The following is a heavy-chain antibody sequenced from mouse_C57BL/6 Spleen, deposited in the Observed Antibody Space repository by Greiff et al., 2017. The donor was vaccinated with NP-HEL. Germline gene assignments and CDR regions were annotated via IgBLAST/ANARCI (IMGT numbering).Heavy chain of an antibody. CDR2: IHPNSGST. CDR3: ASPGGLLLGAMDY. D-gene: IGHD2-3*01. Sequence: QVQLQQSGAELVKPGASVKLSCKASGYTFTSYWMHWVKQRPGQGLEWIGMIHPNSGSTNYNEKFKSKATLTVDKSSSTAYMQLSSLTSEDSAVYYCASPGGLLLGAMDYWGQGTSVTVSS. J-gene: IGHJ4*01. CDR1: GYTFTSYW. V-gene: IGHV1-64*01.